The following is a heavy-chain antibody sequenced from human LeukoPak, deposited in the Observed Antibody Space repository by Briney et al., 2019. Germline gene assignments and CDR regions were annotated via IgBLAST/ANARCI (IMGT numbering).Heavy chain of an antibody. D-gene: IGHD3-3*01. Sequence: SVKVSCKASGYTFTAHYLHWVRQAPGQGLEWMGRINPNSGDTVYAQKFQGRVTITGDTSISTTYMEMSSLRSDDTAVYYCSRDFGEPTGYYMDVWGKGTTVTVSS. CDR2: INPNSGDT. CDR3: SRDFGEPTGYYMDV. V-gene: IGHV1-2*06. J-gene: IGHJ6*03. CDR1: GYTFTAHY.